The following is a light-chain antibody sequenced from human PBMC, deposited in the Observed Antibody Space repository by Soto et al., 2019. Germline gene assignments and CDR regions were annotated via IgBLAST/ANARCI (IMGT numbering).Light chain of an antibody. CDR2: ASS. Sequence: DIQMTQSPSSLSASVGDRVTITCRASQSISSYLNWYQQKPVKAPKLLIYASSSLQSGVPSRFSGSGSGTDFTLTISSLQPEDFATYYCQQSYSTPLTFGGGTKVDI. V-gene: IGKV1-39*01. CDR1: QSISSY. J-gene: IGKJ4*01. CDR3: QQSYSTPLT.